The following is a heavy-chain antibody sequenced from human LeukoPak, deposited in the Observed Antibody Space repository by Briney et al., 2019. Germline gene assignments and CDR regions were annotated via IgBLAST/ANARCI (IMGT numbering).Heavy chain of an antibody. CDR1: GFAFSRYA. V-gene: IGHV3-23*01. CDR2: ISGSAGST. CDR3: AKEYSSSWYHFDY. D-gene: IGHD6-13*01. J-gene: IGHJ4*02. Sequence: AGGSLRLSCAASGFAFSRYAMNWVRQAPGKGLEWVSGISGSAGSTYYADSVKGRFTISRDNSKNTLYLQMNSLRAEDTAVYYCAKEYSSSWYHFDYWGQGTLVTVSS.